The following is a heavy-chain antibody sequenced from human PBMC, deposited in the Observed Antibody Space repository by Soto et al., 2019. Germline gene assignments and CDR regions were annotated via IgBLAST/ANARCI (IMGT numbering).Heavy chain of an antibody. Sequence: ASVKVSCKASGYTFTGYYMHWVRQAPGQGLEWMGIINPSGGSTSYAQKFQGRVTMTRDTSTSTVYMELSSLRSEDTAVYYCARDQANYYDSSGSWFDPWGQGTLVTVSS. CDR2: INPSGGST. J-gene: IGHJ5*02. CDR1: GYTFTGYY. CDR3: ARDQANYYDSSGSWFDP. D-gene: IGHD3-22*01. V-gene: IGHV1-46*01.